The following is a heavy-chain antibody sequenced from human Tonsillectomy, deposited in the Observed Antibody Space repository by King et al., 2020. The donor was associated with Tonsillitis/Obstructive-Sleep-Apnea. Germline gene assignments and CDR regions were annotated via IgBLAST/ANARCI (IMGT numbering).Heavy chain of an antibody. Sequence: QLVQSGGGLVQPGGSLRLSCAASGFTFSSYDMNWVRQTPGKGLEWISYIGIRSSTIYSADSVKGRFTISRDNAKNSLYLQMNSLRDEDTAVYYCARGTTIFDYWGQGTLVIVSS. J-gene: IGHJ4*02. CDR2: IGIRSSTI. CDR1: GFTFSSYD. V-gene: IGHV3-48*02. CDR3: ARGTTIFDY. D-gene: IGHD4-11*01.